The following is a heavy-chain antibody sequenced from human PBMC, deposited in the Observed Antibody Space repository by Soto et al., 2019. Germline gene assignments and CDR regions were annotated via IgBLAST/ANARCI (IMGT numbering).Heavy chain of an antibody. Sequence: QVQLVQSGAEVKKPGASVKVSCKASGYTFTSYFMHWVRQAPGQGLEWMGIINPSGGSTSYAQKFQGRVTXTXEXSTXTVYMELSSLRSEDTAVYYCARQYCSGGSCYTLDYWGQGTLVTVSS. V-gene: IGHV1-46*01. CDR2: INPSGGST. D-gene: IGHD2-15*01. CDR1: GYTFTSYF. CDR3: ARQYCSGGSCYTLDY. J-gene: IGHJ4*02.